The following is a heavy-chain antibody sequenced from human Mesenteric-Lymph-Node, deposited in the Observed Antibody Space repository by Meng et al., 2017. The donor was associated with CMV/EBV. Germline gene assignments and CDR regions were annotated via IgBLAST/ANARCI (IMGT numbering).Heavy chain of an antibody. CDR1: GGSISGYY. CDR3: ASSSPLHMDV. Sequence: SETLSLTCTVSGGSISGYYWNWIRQPPGKGLEWIGYISYSGTTNYNPSLKSRVTISVDTSKNQFSLKLSSVTAADTAVYYCASSSPLHMDVWGQGTTVTVSS. V-gene: IGHV4-59*12. J-gene: IGHJ6*02. CDR2: ISYSGTT. D-gene: IGHD6-13*01.